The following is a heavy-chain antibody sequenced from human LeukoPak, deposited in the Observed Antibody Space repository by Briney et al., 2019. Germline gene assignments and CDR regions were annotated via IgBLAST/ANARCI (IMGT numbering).Heavy chain of an antibody. CDR1: GDSISSTSYY. V-gene: IGHV4-39*01. J-gene: IGHJ5*02. CDR3: ARQQSDTSLFDP. CDR2: IFYSGSA. Sequence: SETLSLTCIVSGDSISSTSYYWAGFGQPPGKGLEWIGMIFYSGSAYYTPSLRGRVTLSVDTSRNQFPLNLISVTAADTGVYFCARQQSDTSLFDPWGQGTLVTVSS. D-gene: IGHD2-21*02.